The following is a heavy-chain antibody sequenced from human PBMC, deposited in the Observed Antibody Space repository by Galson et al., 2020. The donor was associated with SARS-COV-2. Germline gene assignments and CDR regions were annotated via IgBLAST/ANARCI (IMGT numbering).Heavy chain of an antibody. CDR2: ISGSGNTK. D-gene: IGHD6-19*01. J-gene: IGHJ6*02. Sequence: GESLKISCVASGFIFSDNEMNWVRQAPGKGLEWISYISGSGNTKYYADSVKGRFTISTDNAKNSLFLQMNSLRADDTAVYYCARYITVAGLYYYYGMDVWGQGTTVTVSS. CDR1: GFIFSDNE. CDR3: ARYITVAGLYYYYGMDV. V-gene: IGHV3-48*03.